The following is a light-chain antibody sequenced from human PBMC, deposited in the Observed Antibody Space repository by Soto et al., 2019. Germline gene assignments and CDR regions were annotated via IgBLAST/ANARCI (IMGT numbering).Light chain of an antibody. CDR2: GTS. CDR1: QSVGSSY. J-gene: IGKJ1*01. CDR3: QQYTTSSWT. Sequence: EVVLTQSPGTRSLSPGERATLSCRASQSVGSSYLAWYQQKPGQAPRVLIYGTSSRATGIPDRFSGSGSGTDFTLTISRLEPEDFAVYYCQQYTTSSWTFGQGTKVDIK. V-gene: IGKV3-20*01.